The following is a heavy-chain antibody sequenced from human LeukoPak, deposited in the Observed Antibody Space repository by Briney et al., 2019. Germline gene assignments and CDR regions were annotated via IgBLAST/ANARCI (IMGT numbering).Heavy chain of an antibody. D-gene: IGHD3-22*01. Sequence: SETLSLTCAVSGGSISSGDYSWSWIRQPPGKGLERIVYIYYSGSTCYNTSLKSRVTISVDTSKNQFSLKLSSVTAADTAVYYCARGQYFYDTSGYYSWFDTWGQGTLVTVSS. CDR2: IYYSGST. CDR1: GGSISSGDYS. CDR3: ARGQYFYDTSGYYSWFDT. J-gene: IGHJ5*02. V-gene: IGHV4-30-4*07.